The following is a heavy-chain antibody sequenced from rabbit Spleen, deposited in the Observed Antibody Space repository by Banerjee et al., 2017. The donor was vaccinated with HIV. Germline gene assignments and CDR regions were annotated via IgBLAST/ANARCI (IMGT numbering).Heavy chain of an antibody. CDR1: GFSFSSYYY. Sequence: QSLEESGGDLVKPGASLTLTCKASGFSFSSYYYIYWVRQAPGKGLEWIGCIYTGGSGGIYYASWASGRFTISKTSSTTVTLQMTSLTVADTATYFCARDAGYGDFGYAAMWGQGTLVTVS. V-gene: IGHV1S40*01. D-gene: IGHD2-1*01. CDR2: IYTGGSGGI. CDR3: ARDAGYGDFGYAAM. J-gene: IGHJ3*01.